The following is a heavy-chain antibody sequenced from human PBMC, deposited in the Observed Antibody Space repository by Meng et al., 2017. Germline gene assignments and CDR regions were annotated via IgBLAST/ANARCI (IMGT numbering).Heavy chain of an antibody. Sequence: ASVKVSCKASGYTFTGYYMHWVRQAPGQGLEGMGWINPNSGGTNYAQKFQGRVTMTRDTSISTAYMELSRLRSDDTAVYYCARADARWLQVQPPHDWGQGTLVTVSS. D-gene: IGHD5-24*01. CDR3: ARADARWLQVQPPHD. J-gene: IGHJ4*02. CDR2: INPNSGGT. V-gene: IGHV1-2*02. CDR1: GYTFTGYY.